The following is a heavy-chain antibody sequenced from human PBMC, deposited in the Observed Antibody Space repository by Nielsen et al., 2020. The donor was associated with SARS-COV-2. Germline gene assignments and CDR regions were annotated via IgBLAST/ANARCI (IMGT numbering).Heavy chain of an antibody. D-gene: IGHD4-17*01. CDR2: IKQDGSEK. CDR3: ARTPTDYGDYRYYYYGMDV. V-gene: IGHV3-7*01. CDR1: GFTFSSYW. J-gene: IGHJ6*02. Sequence: GESLKISCAASGFTFSSYWMSWVRQAPGKGLEWVANIKQDGSEKYYVDSVKGRFTISRDNAKNSLYLQMNSLRAEDTAVYYCARTPTDYGDYRYYYYGMDVWGQGTTVTVSS.